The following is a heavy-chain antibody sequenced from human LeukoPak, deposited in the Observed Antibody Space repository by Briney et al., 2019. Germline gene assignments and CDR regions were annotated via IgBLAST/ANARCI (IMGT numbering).Heavy chain of an antibody. V-gene: IGHV4-59*01. J-gene: IGHJ3*02. CDR3: ARGGWSAFDI. D-gene: IGHD3-10*01. Sequence: PSETLSLTCTVSGGSISSYYWSWIRQPPGKGLEWIGYIYYSGTTNYNPYLKSRVTISVDTSKNRFSMKLRSVTAADTAVYYCARGGWSAFDIWGQGTMVTVSS. CDR2: IYYSGTT. CDR1: GGSISSYY.